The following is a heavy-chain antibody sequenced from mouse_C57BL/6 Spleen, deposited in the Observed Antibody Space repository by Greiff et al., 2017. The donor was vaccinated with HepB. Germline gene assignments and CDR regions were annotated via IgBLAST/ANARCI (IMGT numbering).Heavy chain of an antibody. J-gene: IGHJ2*01. CDR2: IYPRSGNT. V-gene: IGHV1-81*01. CDR3: RKKGYGSSYYFDY. Sequence: VQLQESGAELARPGASVKLSCKASGYTFTSYGISWVKQRTGQGLEWIGEIYPRSGNTYYNEKFKGKATLTADKSSSTAYMELRSLTSEDSAVYFCRKKGYGSSYYFDYWGQGTTLTVSS. CDR1: GYTFTSYG. D-gene: IGHD1-1*01.